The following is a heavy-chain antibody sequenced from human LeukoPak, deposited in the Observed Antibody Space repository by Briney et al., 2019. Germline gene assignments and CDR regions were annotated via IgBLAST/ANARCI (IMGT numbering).Heavy chain of an antibody. Sequence: EASVKASCKASGYTFTSYGITWVRQAPGQGLEWMGWISAYNGNTNYAQKLQGRVTMTTDTSTSTAYMELRSLRSDDTAVYYCARDYSIAASGTAVIRDWFDPWGQGTLVTVSS. CDR3: ARDYSIAASGTAVIRDWFDP. J-gene: IGHJ5*02. CDR1: GYTFTSYG. V-gene: IGHV1-18*01. CDR2: ISAYNGNT. D-gene: IGHD6-13*01.